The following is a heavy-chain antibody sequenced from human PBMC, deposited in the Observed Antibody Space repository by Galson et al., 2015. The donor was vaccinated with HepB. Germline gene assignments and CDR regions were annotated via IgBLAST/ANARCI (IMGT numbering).Heavy chain of an antibody. V-gene: IGHV3-30-3*01. D-gene: IGHD6-6*01. CDR1: GFTFSSYA. CDR2: ISYDGSNK. CDR3: ARETHLKYSSFDY. J-gene: IGHJ4*02. Sequence: SLRLSCAASGFTFSSYAMHWVRQAPGKGLEWVAVISYDGSNKYYADSVKGRFTISRDNSKNTLYLQMNSLRAEDTAVYYCARETHLKYSSFDYWGQGTLVTVSS.